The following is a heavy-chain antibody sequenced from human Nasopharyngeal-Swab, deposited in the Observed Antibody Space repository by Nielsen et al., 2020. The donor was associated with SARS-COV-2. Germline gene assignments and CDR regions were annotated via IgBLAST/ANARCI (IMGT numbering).Heavy chain of an antibody. V-gene: IGHV1-3*01. CDR3: ARVARSSGDY. Sequence: AAVKDSCKASGDTFTSYAMHWVRQAPGQRLEWMGWINAGNGNTKYSQKFQGRVTITRDTSASTAYMELSSLRSEDTAVYYCARVARSSGDYWGQGTLVTVSS. CDR2: INAGNGNT. CDR1: GDTFTSYA. J-gene: IGHJ4*02. D-gene: IGHD3-10*01.